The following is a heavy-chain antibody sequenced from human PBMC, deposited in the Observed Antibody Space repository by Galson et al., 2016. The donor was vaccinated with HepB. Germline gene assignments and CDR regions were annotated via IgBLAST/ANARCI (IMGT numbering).Heavy chain of an antibody. J-gene: IGHJ6*02. CDR2: IYYSGSA. D-gene: IGHD3-3*01. V-gene: IGHV4-39*01. CDR3: ASREIFGYYYGMDV. CDR1: GGSVSSSSYY. Sequence: SETLSLTCTVSGGSVSSSSYYWGWIRQPPGKGLEWIGSIYYSGSAYYNPSLKSRVTISVDTSKNQLSLKLSSVTAADTAVYYWASREIFGYYYGMDVWGQGTTVTVSS.